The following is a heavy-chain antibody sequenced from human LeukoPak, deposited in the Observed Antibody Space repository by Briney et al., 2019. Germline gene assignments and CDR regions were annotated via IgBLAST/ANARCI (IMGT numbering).Heavy chain of an antibody. CDR2: ISYSGST. J-gene: IGHJ5*02. V-gene: IGHV4-39*01. D-gene: IGHD6-13*01. Sequence: SETLSLTCTVSGGSISSSDYYWNWIRQPPGKGLEWIGRISYSGSTYYNPSLKSRVTMSVDTSKNQSSLELSSVTAADTAVYYCARRAIPAAGTFDPWGQGTLVTVSS. CDR1: GGSISSSDYY. CDR3: ARRAIPAAGTFDP.